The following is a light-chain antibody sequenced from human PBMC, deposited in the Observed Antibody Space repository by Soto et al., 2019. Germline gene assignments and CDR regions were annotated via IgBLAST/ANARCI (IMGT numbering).Light chain of an antibody. J-gene: IGLJ3*02. V-gene: IGLV4-60*02. CDR3: ETWDSNVWV. Sequence: QPVLTQSSSASASLGSSVKLTCTLSSGHSSYIIAWHQQQPGKAPRYLMKLEGSGSYNKGSGVPDRFSGSSSGADRYLTISNLQFEDEADYYCETWDSNVWVSGGGTKVTVL. CDR2: LEGSGSY. CDR1: SGHSSYI.